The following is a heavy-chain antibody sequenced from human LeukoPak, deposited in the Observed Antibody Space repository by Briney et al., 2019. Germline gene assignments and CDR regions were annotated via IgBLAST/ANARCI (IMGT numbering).Heavy chain of an antibody. CDR2: IIPIFGTA. CDR3: LCSGGSCYSPFVRNWFDP. D-gene: IGHD2-15*01. CDR1: GGTFSSYA. V-gene: IGHV1-69*13. Sequence: SVKVSCKASGGTFSSYAISWVRQAPGQGLEWMGGIIPIFGTANYAQKFQGRVTITADESTSTAYMELSSLRSEDMAVYYCLCSGGSCYSPFVRNWFDPWGQGTLVTVSS. J-gene: IGHJ5*02.